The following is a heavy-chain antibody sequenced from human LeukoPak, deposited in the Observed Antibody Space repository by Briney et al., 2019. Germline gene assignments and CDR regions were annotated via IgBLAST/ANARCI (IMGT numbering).Heavy chain of an antibody. CDR3: ARDLGLRLGELSPPLGMDV. CDR1: GYTFTSYD. J-gene: IGHJ6*02. CDR2: MNPNSGNT. D-gene: IGHD3-16*02. Sequence: GASVKVSCKASGYTFTSYDINWVRQATGQGLEWMGWMNPNSGNTGYAQKLQGRVTMTTDTSTSTAYMELRSLRSDDTAVYYCARDLGLRLGELSPPLGMDVWGQGTTVTVSS. V-gene: IGHV1-8*01.